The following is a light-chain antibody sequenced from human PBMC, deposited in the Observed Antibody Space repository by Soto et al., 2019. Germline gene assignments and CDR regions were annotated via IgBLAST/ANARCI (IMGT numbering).Light chain of an antibody. CDR3: QQSYSVPYT. Sequence: DVQMTQSPSSLSASVGDRVTIACRTSQRIGILFNWYLQKPGKAPQLLIYSASTLQGGVPSRFIGSGSGTLFTLTINSLQPEDFGTYYCQQSYSVPYTFGQGTKLEIK. V-gene: IGKV1-39*01. CDR1: QRIGIL. J-gene: IGKJ2*01. CDR2: SAS.